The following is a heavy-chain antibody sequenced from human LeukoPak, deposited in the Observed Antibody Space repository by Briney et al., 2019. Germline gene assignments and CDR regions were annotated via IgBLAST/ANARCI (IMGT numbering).Heavy chain of an antibody. V-gene: IGHV4-59*12. D-gene: IGHD6-19*01. CDR1: GGSISSYY. CDR3: ARVGKQWLVLRGWFDP. J-gene: IGHJ5*02. Sequence: SETLSLTCTVSGGSISSYYWSWIRQPPGKGLEWIGYIYYSGSTNYNPSLKSRVTISVDTSKNQFSLRLSSVTAADTAVYYCARVGKQWLVLRGWFDPWGQGTLVTVSS. CDR2: IYYSGST.